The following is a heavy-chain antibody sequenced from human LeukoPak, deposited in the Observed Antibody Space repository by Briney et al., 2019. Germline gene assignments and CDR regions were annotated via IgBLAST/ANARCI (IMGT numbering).Heavy chain of an antibody. Sequence: GGSLRLSCAASGFTFSSYAMSWVRQAPGKGLEWVSAISGSGGSTYYADSVKGRFTISRDNSKNTLYLQMNSLRAEDTAVYYCAKEGVTNLAGYYYYGMDVWGQGTTVTVSS. CDR2: ISGSGGST. CDR3: AKEGVTNLAGYYYYGMDV. CDR1: GFTFSSYA. V-gene: IGHV3-23*01. D-gene: IGHD3-3*01. J-gene: IGHJ6*02.